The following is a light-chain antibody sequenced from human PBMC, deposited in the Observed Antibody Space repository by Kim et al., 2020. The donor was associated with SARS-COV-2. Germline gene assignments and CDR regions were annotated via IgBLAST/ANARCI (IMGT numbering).Light chain of an antibody. J-gene: IGKJ2*01. Sequence: DIQMTQSPSSLSASVGDRVRITCRTSQSVNHFLNWYQQNPGKAPKLLIYAAATLQSGIPSRFSGSGSETEFTLTINSLQAEDFATYYCQQTYSTPYTFGQGTKLEF. CDR1: QSVNHF. CDR2: AAA. CDR3: QQTYSTPYT. V-gene: IGKV1-39*01.